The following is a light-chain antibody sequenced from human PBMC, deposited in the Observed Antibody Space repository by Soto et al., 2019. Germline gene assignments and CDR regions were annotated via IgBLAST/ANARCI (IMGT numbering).Light chain of an antibody. CDR3: SSYAGSNNLV. CDR2: EVS. Sequence: QSVLTQPPSASGSPGQSVTISCTGSSSDVGGYNYVSWYQHHPGKAPKLMIYEVSERPSGVPDRFSGSKSGNTASLTVSGPQADDEADYYCSSYAGSNNLVFGGGTKLTVL. V-gene: IGLV2-8*01. J-gene: IGLJ2*01. CDR1: SSDVGGYNY.